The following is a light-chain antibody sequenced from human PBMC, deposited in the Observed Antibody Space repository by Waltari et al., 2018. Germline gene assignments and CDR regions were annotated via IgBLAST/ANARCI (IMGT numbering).Light chain of an antibody. CDR1: SSDIGGYNY. J-gene: IGLJ3*02. CDR2: DVN. CDR3: SSYASSITPNWV. Sequence: QSALTQPAPVSGSPAQAITISCPGTSSDIGGYNYLSWYQQHPGKAPKLMIYDVNKRPSGVSNRFSGSKSGNTASLTISGLQAEDEADYYCSSYASSITPNWVFGGGTKLTVL. V-gene: IGLV2-14*01.